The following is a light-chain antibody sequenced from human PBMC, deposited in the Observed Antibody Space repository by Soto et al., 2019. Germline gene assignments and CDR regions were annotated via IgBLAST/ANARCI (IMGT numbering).Light chain of an antibody. Sequence: QSALTQSPSVSGAPGQRVSISCTGSSSNIGAGYGVHWYQQLPGTAPELLIYDDTNRPSGVPDRFSGSKSGTSASLAITGLQAEDEADYYCQSYDNSVSGPYVVFGGGNKLTV. CDR3: QSYDNSVSGPYVV. CDR2: DDT. V-gene: IGLV1-40*01. CDR1: SSNIGAGYG. J-gene: IGLJ2*01.